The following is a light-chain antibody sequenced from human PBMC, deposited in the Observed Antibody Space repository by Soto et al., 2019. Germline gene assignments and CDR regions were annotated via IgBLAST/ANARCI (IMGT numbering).Light chain of an antibody. V-gene: IGLV2-23*03. Sequence: QSALTQPASVSGSPGQSITISCTGTSSDVGSYNLVSWYQQHPVKAPKLMIYEGSKRPSGVSNRFSGSKSGNTASLTISGLQADDEADYYCCSYAGSSTFVVFGGGTQLPVL. CDR1: SSDVGSYNL. J-gene: IGLJ2*01. CDR2: EGS. CDR3: CSYAGSSTFVV.